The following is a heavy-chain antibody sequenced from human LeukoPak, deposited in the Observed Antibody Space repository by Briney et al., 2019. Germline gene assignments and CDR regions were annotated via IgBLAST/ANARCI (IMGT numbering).Heavy chain of an antibody. CDR3: ARGQYYDSSGYYLVDYFDY. J-gene: IGHJ4*02. D-gene: IGHD3-22*01. V-gene: IGHV1-18*01. Sequence: ASVKVSCKASGYTFTSYGISWVRQAPGQGLEWMGWISAYNGNTNYAQKLQGRVTMTTDTSTSTAYMELRSMRSDDTAVYYCARGQYYDSSGYYLVDYFDYWGQGTLVTVSS. CDR2: ISAYNGNT. CDR1: GYTFTSYG.